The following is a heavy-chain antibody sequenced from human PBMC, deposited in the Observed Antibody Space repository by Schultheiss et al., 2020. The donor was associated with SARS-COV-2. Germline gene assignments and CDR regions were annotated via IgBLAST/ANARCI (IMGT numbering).Heavy chain of an antibody. J-gene: IGHJ4*02. D-gene: IGHD3-10*01. V-gene: IGHV4-39*01. Sequence: SETLSLTCTVSGGSISSSPYYWGWIRQPPGKGLEWIASIYYYTGSAYYNPSLKSRVTISVDTSRDQFSLQLSSVTAADTAVYYCVSYYSNPAGISYNGLDYWGRGTLVTVSS. CDR3: VSYYSNPAGISYNGLDY. CDR2: IYYYTGSA. CDR1: GGSISSSPYY.